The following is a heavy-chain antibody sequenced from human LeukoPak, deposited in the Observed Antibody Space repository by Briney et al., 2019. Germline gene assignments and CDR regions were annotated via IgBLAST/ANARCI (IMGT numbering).Heavy chain of an antibody. CDR2: IYHSGST. V-gene: IGHV4-4*02. J-gene: IGHJ3*02. CDR1: GGSISSSNW. CDR3: ARDGAFPIVPAFDI. D-gene: IGHD3-22*01. Sequence: SGTLSLTCAVSGGSISSSNWWTWVRQSPGKGLEWIGEIYHSGSTNYNPSLKSRITISVDKSKNQFSLKLSSVTAADTAVYYCARDGAFPIVPAFDIWGQGTMVTVSS.